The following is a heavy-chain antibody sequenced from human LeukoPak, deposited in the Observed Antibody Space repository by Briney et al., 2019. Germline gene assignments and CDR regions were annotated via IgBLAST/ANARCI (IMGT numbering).Heavy chain of an antibody. CDR2: ISGSGDTT. Sequence: PGGSLRLSCAASGFTFSSYWMSWVRQAPGKGLEWVSGISGSGDTTYYADSVKGRFTISRDNSKNTLYLQMNSLRAEDTAVYYCAKDGLISAAGRFDYWGQGTLVTVSS. CDR3: AKDGLISAAGRFDY. D-gene: IGHD6-13*01. V-gene: IGHV3-23*01. CDR1: GFTFSSYW. J-gene: IGHJ4*02.